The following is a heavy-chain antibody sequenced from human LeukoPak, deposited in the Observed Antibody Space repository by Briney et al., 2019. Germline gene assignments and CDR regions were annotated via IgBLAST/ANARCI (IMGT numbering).Heavy chain of an antibody. D-gene: IGHD3-10*01. J-gene: IGHJ5*02. CDR3: TTALGSGSYSWFDP. Sequence: GSLRLSCAASGFTFSSYAMSWVRQAPGKGLEWVGRIKSKTDGGTTDYAAPVKGRFTISRDDSKNTLYLQMNSLKTEDTAVYYCTTALGSGSYSWFDPWGQGTLVTVSS. V-gene: IGHV3-15*01. CDR1: GFTFSSYA. CDR2: IKSKTDGGTT.